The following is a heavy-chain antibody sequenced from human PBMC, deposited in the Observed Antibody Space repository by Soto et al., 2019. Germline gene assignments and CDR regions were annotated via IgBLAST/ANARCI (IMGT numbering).Heavy chain of an antibody. J-gene: IGHJ4*02. V-gene: IGHV1-18*01. CDR3: ARGYYYDSSGYYPARDY. CDR1: GYTFTSYG. CDR2: ISAYNGNT. Sequence: ASVKVSCKASGYTFTSYGISWVRQAPGQGLEWMGWISAYNGNTNYAQKLQGRVTMTTDTSTSTAYMELRSLRSDDTAVYYCARGYYYDSSGYYPARDYWGQGTLITVSS. D-gene: IGHD3-22*01.